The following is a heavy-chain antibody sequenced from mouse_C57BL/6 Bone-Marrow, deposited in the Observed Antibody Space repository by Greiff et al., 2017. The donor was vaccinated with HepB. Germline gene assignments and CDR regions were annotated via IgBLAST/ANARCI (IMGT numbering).Heavy chain of an antibody. Sequence: VQLQQSGAELVRPGASVKLSCPASGFNIKDDYMHWVKQRLERGLEWIGWIDPENGDTEYASNFQGKATITADQSSNTAYLQLSSLTSEDTAVYYCTTTGYGSSSWFAYWGQGTLVTVSA. J-gene: IGHJ3*01. CDR1: GFNIKDDY. CDR2: IDPENGDT. V-gene: IGHV14-4*01. D-gene: IGHD1-1*01. CDR3: TTTGYGSSSWFAY.